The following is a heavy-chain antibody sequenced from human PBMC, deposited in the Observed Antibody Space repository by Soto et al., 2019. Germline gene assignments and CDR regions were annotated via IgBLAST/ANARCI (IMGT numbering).Heavy chain of an antibody. CDR2: INPSGGST. J-gene: IGHJ3*02. CDR1: GYTFTSYY. V-gene: IGHV1-46*01. CDR3: ARGAHYYDSSGYYSGAFDI. D-gene: IGHD3-22*01. Sequence: GAAVKVSCKASGYTFTSYYMDWVRQAPGQGLEWMGRINPSGGSTNYAQKLQGRVTMTTDTSTSTAYMELGRLRSDDTAVYYCARGAHYYDSSGYYSGAFDIWGQGTMVTVSS.